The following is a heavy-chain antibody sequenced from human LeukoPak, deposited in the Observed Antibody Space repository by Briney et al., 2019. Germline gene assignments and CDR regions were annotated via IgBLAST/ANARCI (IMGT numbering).Heavy chain of an antibody. CDR1: GFTLSNYG. Sequence: AGSLRLSCVASGFTLSNYGMNWVRQAPGKGLDWVSYISSTSSAKNYADSVKGRFTISRDNGKRSLYLQMDSLRVEDTGVYYCARGGAARPDYWGQGTLVTLFS. CDR3: ARGGAARPDY. V-gene: IGHV3-48*01. J-gene: IGHJ4*02. D-gene: IGHD6-6*01. CDR2: ISSTSSAK.